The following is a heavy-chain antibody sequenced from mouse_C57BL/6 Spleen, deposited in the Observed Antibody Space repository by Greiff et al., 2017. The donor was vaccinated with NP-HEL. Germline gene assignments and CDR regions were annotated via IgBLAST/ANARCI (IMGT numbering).Heavy chain of an antibody. V-gene: IGHV1-81*01. D-gene: IGHD1-1*01. CDR3: ARGDDYYGSSYVRYFDV. J-gene: IGHJ1*03. CDR1: GYTFTSYG. Sequence: QVQLQQSGAELARPGASVKLSCKASGYTFTSYGISWVKQRTGQGLEWIGEIYPRSGNTYYNEKFKGKATLTADKSSSTAYMELRSLTSEDSAVYFCARGDDYYGSSYVRYFDVWGTGTTVTVSS. CDR2: IYPRSGNT.